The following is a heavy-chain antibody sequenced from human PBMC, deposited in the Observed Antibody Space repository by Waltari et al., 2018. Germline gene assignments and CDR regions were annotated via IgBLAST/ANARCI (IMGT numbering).Heavy chain of an antibody. CDR3: ARVRMVREPTLDY. CDR2: IYYSGST. V-gene: IGHV4-59*01. Sequence: QVQLQESGPGLVKPSATLSLTCTVSGGSISSYYWSWIRQPPGKGLEWIGYIYYSGSTNYNPSLKSRVTISVDTSKNQFSLKLSSVTAADTAVYYCARVRMVREPTLDYWGQGTLVTVSS. D-gene: IGHD3-10*01. J-gene: IGHJ4*02. CDR1: GGSISSYY.